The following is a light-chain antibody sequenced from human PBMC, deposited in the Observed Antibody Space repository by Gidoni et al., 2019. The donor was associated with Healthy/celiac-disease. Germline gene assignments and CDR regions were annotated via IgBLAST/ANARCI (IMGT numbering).Light chain of an antibody. Sequence: QSVLTQPPSASGTPGQRVTISCSGSSSNVGSNFVYWYQQLPGTAPKLLIYRNNQRPLGVPDRFSASKSGTSASLAISGLRSEDETDYFCAAWDDSLSGYVFGIGTKVTVL. CDR1: SSNVGSNF. CDR3: AAWDDSLSGYV. J-gene: IGLJ1*01. CDR2: RNN. V-gene: IGLV1-47*01.